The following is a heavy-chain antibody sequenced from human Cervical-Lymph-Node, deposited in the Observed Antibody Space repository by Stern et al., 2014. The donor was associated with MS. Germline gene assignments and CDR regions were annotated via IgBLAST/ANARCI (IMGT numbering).Heavy chain of an antibody. CDR3: ARFNRYSYGVDY. J-gene: IGHJ4*02. CDR1: GGSISSGSYY. V-gene: IGHV4-61*02. Sequence: QLQLQESGPGLVKPSQTLSLTCTVSGGSISSGSYYWSWIRQPAGKGLEWIGRIYTSGSTNYNPSLKSRVNITVDTSKNQFSLKLSSVTAADTAVYYCARFNRYSYGVDYWGQGTLVTVSS. D-gene: IGHD5-18*01. CDR2: IYTSGST.